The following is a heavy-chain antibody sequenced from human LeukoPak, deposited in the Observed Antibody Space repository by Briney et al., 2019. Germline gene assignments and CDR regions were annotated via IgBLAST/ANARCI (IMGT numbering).Heavy chain of an antibody. V-gene: IGHV1-2*02. CDR2: INPNSGGT. D-gene: IGHD3-22*01. CDR3: ARVSTMIENGGFDP. CDR1: GYTFTGYY. Sequence: ASVKVSCKTSGYTFTGYYMHWVRQAPGQGLEWMGWINPNSGGTNYAQKFQGRVTMTRDTSISTAYMELSRLRSDDTAVYYCARVSTMIENGGFDPWGQGTLVTVSS. J-gene: IGHJ5*02.